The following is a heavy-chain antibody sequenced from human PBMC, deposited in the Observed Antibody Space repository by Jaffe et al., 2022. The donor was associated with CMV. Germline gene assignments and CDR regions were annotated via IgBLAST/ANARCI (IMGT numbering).Heavy chain of an antibody. J-gene: IGHJ4*02. V-gene: IGHV4-61*01. D-gene: IGHD1-26*01. CDR2: IYDVGST. Sequence: QVQLQESGPGLVKPSETLSLTCTVSGDSVSSPFYYWSWFRRPPGKALEWIGYIYDVGSTNYNPSLRSRVTISADTSKNQLSLRLSSATAADTAVYYCARERGGSYFDYWGQGSLVTVSS. CDR1: GDSVSSPFYY. CDR3: ARERGGSYFDY.